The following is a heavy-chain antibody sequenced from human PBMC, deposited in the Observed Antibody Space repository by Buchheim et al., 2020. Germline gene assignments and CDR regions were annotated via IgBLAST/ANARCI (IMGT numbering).Heavy chain of an antibody. CDR1: GASISSRNW. J-gene: IGHJ4*02. V-gene: IGHV4-4*02. Sequence: QVQLQESGPGLVKPSGTLSLTCSVSGASISSRNWWTWVRQSPGKGLEWIGEIYQSGTTNYNPSLKSRVTISMDKSKNQFSLKVNSVTAADTAVFYCAKTVAQGYLEYWGQG. CDR3: AKTVAQGYLEY. D-gene: IGHD6-13*01. CDR2: IYQSGTT.